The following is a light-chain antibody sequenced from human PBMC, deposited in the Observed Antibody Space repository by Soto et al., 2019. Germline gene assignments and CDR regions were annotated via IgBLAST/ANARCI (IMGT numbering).Light chain of an antibody. CDR2: EVS. CDR1: SNDVGGYNF. CDR3: SSYTSSSTLI. V-gene: IGLV2-14*01. Sequence: QLVLTQPASVSGSPGQSITISCTGTSNDVGGYNFVSWYQQYPGKAPKLMIFEVSNRPSGVSSRFSGSKSGNSASLTISGLQAEDEADYYCSSYTSSSTLIFGTGTKLTVL. J-gene: IGLJ1*01.